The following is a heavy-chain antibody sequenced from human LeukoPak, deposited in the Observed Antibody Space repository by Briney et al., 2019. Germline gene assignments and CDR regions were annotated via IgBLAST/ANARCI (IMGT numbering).Heavy chain of an antibody. D-gene: IGHD2-15*01. V-gene: IGHV3-74*01. J-gene: IGHJ4*02. CDR2: INSEGSST. CDR3: ASRDQSCSGDTCYPIDY. Sequence: PGGSLRLSCATSGFTFSRYWMHWVRQAPGKGLVWVSRINSEGSSTSYADSVKGRFTISRDNAKNTLYLQMNSLRVEDTAVYYCASRDQSCSGDTCYPIDYWGQGTLVTVSS. CDR1: GFTFSRYW.